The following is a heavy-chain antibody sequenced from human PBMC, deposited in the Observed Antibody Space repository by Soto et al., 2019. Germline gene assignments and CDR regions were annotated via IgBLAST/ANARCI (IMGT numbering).Heavy chain of an antibody. CDR2: ISVSGGST. CDR3: AKGDLFVGGTIYGMDV. Sequence: GGSLRLSCAVSLSSYAMTWVRQAPGKGLEWVAGISVSGGSTNYAVSVKGQFTISRDNDKNTVYLQMNSLRAEDTAVYYCAKGDLFVGGTIYGMDVWGQGTTVTVSS. CDR1: LSSYA. V-gene: IGHV3-23*01. D-gene: IGHD3-16*01. J-gene: IGHJ6*02.